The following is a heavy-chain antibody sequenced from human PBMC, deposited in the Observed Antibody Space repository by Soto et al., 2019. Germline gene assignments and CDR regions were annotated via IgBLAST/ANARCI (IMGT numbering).Heavy chain of an antibody. D-gene: IGHD2-2*01. Sequence: PSETLSLTCAVYGGSFSGYYWSWIRQPPGKGLEWIGEINHSGSTNYNPSLKSRVTISVDTAKNQFSLKLSSVTAADTAVYYCAGFCSSTNCSEGGNGFYPWGQGTLVTVSS. CDR3: AGFCSSTNCSEGGNGFYP. J-gene: IGHJ5*02. CDR2: INHSGST. V-gene: IGHV4-34*01. CDR1: GGSFSGYY.